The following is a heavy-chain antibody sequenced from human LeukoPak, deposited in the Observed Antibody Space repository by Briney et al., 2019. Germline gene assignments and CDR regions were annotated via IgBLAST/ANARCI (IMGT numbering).Heavy chain of an antibody. J-gene: IGHJ4*02. CDR3: ARGSGDYEIYYFDY. CDR2: INPNSGGT. V-gene: IGHV1-2*02. D-gene: IGHD3-22*01. CDR1: GYTFTGYY. Sequence: ASVKVSCKASGYTFTGYYMHWVRQAPGQGLEWMGWINPNSGGTNYAQKFQGRVTMTRDTSISTAYMELSRLRSDDTAVYYCARGSGDYEIYYFDYWGQGTLVTVSS.